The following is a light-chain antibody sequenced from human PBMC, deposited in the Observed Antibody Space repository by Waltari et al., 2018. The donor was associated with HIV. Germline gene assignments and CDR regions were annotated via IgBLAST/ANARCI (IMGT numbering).Light chain of an antibody. Sequence: QSALTQPASVSGSPGQSITISCTGTSSDLGGYNYVSWYQHHPGKAPKLLIYEVSNRPSGVSNRFSGSKSDNTASLTISGLQAEDEADYYCSSYTSDYTYVFGSGTEVTVL. V-gene: IGLV2-14*01. CDR1: SSDLGGYNY. CDR2: EVS. CDR3: SSYTSDYTYV. J-gene: IGLJ1*01.